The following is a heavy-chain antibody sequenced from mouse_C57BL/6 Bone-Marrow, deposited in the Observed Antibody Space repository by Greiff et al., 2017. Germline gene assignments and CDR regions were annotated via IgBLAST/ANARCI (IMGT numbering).Heavy chain of an antibody. Sequence: EVQLVESGGGLVKPGGSLKLSCAASGFTFSSYAMSWVRQTPEKRLEWVAAISAGGSYTDYPDNVKGRFTISRDNAENNLYLQMSHLTSEDTAMYYWANDGYYAMDNWGQGTSVTVSS. CDR1: GFTFSSYA. V-gene: IGHV5-4*01. CDR2: ISAGGSYT. CDR3: ANDGYYAMDN. J-gene: IGHJ4*01. D-gene: IGHD2-3*01.